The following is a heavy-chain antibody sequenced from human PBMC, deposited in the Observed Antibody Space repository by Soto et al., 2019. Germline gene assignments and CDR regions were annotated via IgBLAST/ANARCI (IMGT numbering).Heavy chain of an antibody. D-gene: IGHD3-10*01. CDR1: GYTFASYD. Sequence: ASVKVSCKASGYTFASYDIKWGRQTTGQGLEWMGWMNPNSGNTGYAQKFQGRVTMTRNTSISTAYMELSSLRSEDTAVYYCARGLNYYGSGTLDYYYYMDVWGKGTTVTVSS. CDR2: MNPNSGNT. V-gene: IGHV1-8*01. J-gene: IGHJ6*03. CDR3: ARGLNYYGSGTLDYYYYMDV.